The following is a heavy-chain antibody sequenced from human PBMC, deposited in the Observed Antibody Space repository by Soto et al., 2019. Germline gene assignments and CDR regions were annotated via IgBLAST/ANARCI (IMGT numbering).Heavy chain of an antibody. J-gene: IGHJ5*02. V-gene: IGHV4-39*01. D-gene: IGHD3-10*01. Sequence: SETLSLTCTVSGGSISSGGYYWSWIRQHPGKGLEWIGYIYYSGSTYYNPSLKSRVTISVDTSKNQFSLKLSSVTAADTAVYYCARQRLMVRGVISSRWFDPWGPGTLVTVSS. CDR2: IYYSGST. CDR3: ARQRLMVRGVISSRWFDP. CDR1: GGSISSGGYY.